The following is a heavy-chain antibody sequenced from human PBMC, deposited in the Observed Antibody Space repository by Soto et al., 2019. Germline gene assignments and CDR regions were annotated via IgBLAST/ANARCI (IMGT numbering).Heavy chain of an antibody. V-gene: IGHV1-24*01. CDR2: FDPEDGET. CDR1: GYTLTELS. D-gene: IGHD3-10*01. Sequence: ASVKVSCKVSGYTLTELSMHWVRQAPGKGLEWMGGFDPEDGETIYAQKFQGRVTMTEDTSTDTAYMELSSLRSEDTAVYYCATGRYYGSGSYYYYGMDVWGQGTTVTVSS. J-gene: IGHJ6*02. CDR3: ATGRYYGSGSYYYYGMDV.